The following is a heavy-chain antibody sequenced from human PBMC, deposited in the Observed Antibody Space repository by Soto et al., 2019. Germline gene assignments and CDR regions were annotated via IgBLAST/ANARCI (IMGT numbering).Heavy chain of an antibody. V-gene: IGHV3-53*01. CDR2: IYRGRAT. CDR1: GFTFSSYA. CDR3: ARDRSDSSRADSFDI. D-gene: IGHD6-25*01. J-gene: IGHJ3*02. Sequence: PGGSLRLSCAASGFTFSSYAMSWVRQAPGKGLEWISVIYRGRATYYADSVKGRFTISRDDSRNTVYLQMNSLTTEDTAVYFCARDRSDSSRADSFDIWGQGTMVTVSS.